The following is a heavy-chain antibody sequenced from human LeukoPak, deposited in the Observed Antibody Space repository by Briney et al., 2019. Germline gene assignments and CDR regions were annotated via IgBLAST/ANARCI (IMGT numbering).Heavy chain of an antibody. J-gene: IGHJ4*02. CDR2: IIPIFGTA. D-gene: IGHD3-16*01. Sequence: SVKVSCKASGGTFSSYAISWVRQAPRQGVEWMGGIIPIFGTANYAQKFQGRVTITTDESTSTAYMELSSLRSEDTAVYYCARADSRSGMMYYFDYWGQGTLVTVSS. V-gene: IGHV1-69*05. CDR3: ARADSRSGMMYYFDY. CDR1: GGTFSSYA.